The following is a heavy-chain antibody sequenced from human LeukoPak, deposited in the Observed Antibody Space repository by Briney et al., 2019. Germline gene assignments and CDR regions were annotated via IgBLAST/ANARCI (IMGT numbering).Heavy chain of an antibody. CDR3: ARGFCSGGTCYFLIAFDY. CDR1: GFTFSNYE. J-gene: IGHJ4*02. V-gene: IGHV3-48*03. CDR2: TTSTGFTK. Sequence: GGSLRLSCAASGFTFSNYEMNWVRQAPGKGLEWISYTTSTGFTKYYADSVRGRFTISRDNAKNSLYLQMNSLRAEDTAVYYCARGFCSGGTCYFLIAFDYWGQGTLSPSPQ. D-gene: IGHD2-15*01.